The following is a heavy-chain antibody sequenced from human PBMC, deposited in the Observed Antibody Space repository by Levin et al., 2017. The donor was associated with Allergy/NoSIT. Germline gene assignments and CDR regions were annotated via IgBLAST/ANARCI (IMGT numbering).Heavy chain of an antibody. J-gene: IGHJ4*02. CDR2: ISYDGSNK. V-gene: IGHV3-30*18. Sequence: GGSLRLSCAVSGFTLSSYGMHWVSQAPGKGLEWVAVISYDGSNKYYADSVKGRFTIYRDNSKHTLYLQMNSLRAEDTAVYYCAKEAAGVPFFDYWGQGTLVTVSS. CDR3: AKEAAGVPFFDY. D-gene: IGHD3-10*01. CDR1: GFTLSSYG.